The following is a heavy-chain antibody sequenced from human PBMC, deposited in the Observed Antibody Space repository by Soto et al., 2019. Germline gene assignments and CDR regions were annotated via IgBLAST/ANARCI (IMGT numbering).Heavy chain of an antibody. Sequence: QITLKESGPTLGKPTQTLTLTCTFSGFSLSSTRVAVGWIRQPPGKALEWLALIYWDDDKRYSPFLKSRLTITKDTSKNQMVLTMTNMDPVDTATYYCAHSVVAGLGYYFDYWGQGTLVTVSS. CDR3: AHSVVAGLGYYFDY. D-gene: IGHD6-19*01. CDR1: GFSLSSTRVA. V-gene: IGHV2-5*02. J-gene: IGHJ4*02. CDR2: IYWDDDK.